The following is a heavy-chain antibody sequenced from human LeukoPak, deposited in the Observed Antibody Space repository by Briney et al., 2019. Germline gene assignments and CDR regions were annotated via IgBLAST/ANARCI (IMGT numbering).Heavy chain of an antibody. J-gene: IGHJ4*02. CDR2: INHSGST. Sequence: SETLSLTCAVYGGSFSGYYWSWIRQPPGKGLEWIGEINHSGSTNYNPSLKSRVTISVDTSKNQFSLKLSSVTAADTAVYYCAWTGIAVAGPGGYFDYWGQGTLVTVSS. CDR3: AWTGIAVAGPGGYFDY. CDR1: GGSFSGYY. D-gene: IGHD6-19*01. V-gene: IGHV4-34*01.